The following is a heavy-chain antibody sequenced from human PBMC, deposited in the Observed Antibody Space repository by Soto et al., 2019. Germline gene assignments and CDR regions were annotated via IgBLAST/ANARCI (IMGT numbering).Heavy chain of an antibody. D-gene: IGHD4-17*01. CDR3: ASQTTVTTVASDLYYFDY. CDR1: GGSISSGYHY. CDR2: IYYSGST. J-gene: IGHJ4*02. Sequence: QVQLQESGPGLVKPSQTLSLTCTVSGGSISSGYHYWSWIRQHPGKGLEWIGHIYYSGSTYYNPSLKSRVAISVDTSKNQFSLKLSSVTAAATAVYYCASQTTVTTVASDLYYFDYWGQGTLVTVSS. V-gene: IGHV4-31*03.